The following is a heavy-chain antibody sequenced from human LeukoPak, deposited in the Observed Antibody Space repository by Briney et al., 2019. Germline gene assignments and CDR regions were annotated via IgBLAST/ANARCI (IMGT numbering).Heavy chain of an antibody. CDR1: GFTFSSYS. J-gene: IGHJ5*02. CDR3: ARESVNSSSWYWRDNWFDP. Sequence: GGSLRLSCAASGFTFSSYSMNWVRQAPGKGLEWVSSISSSSSYIYYADSVRGRFTISRGNAKNSLYLQMNSLRAEDTAVYYCARESVNSSSWYWRDNWFDPWGQGTLVTVSS. D-gene: IGHD6-13*01. CDR2: ISSSSSYI. V-gene: IGHV3-21*01.